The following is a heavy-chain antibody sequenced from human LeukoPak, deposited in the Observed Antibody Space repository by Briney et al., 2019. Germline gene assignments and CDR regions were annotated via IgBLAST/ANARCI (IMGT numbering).Heavy chain of an antibody. Sequence: ASVKVSCKASGYTFTGYYMHWVRQAPGQGLKWMGWINPNSGGTNYAQKFRGRVTMTRDTSISTAYMELSRLRSDDTAVYYCARENPQYNWFDPWGQGTLVTVSS. J-gene: IGHJ5*02. CDR1: GYTFTGYY. V-gene: IGHV1-2*02. CDR2: INPNSGGT. CDR3: ARENPQYNWFDP. D-gene: IGHD1-14*01.